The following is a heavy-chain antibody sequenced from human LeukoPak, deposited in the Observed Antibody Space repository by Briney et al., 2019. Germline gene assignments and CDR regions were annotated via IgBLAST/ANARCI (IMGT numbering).Heavy chain of an antibody. Sequence: PGESLKISCKGSGYNFPNYWIGWVRQMPGKGLEWMGFINPGDSATIYSPSFQGQDTMSADKSISTAFLQWTSLKASDTATYYCARPPGSTSSVSAYWGQGTPVSVSS. CDR2: INPGDSAT. CDR3: ARPPGSTSSVSAY. CDR1: GYNFPNYW. D-gene: IGHD6-6*01. V-gene: IGHV5-51*01. J-gene: IGHJ4*02.